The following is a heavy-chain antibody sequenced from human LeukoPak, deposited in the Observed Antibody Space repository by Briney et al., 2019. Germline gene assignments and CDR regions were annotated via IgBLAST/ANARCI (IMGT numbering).Heavy chain of an antibody. J-gene: IGHJ4*02. CDR3: ARAWQWLVTKGGYFGY. CDR2: IKQDGSEK. Sequence: GGSLRLSCAASGFTFSSYWMSWVRQAPGKGLEWVANIKQDGSEKYYVDSVKGRFTISRDNAKNSLYLQMNSLRAEDTAVYYCARAWQWLVTKGGYFGYWGQGTLVTVSS. V-gene: IGHV3-7*01. D-gene: IGHD6-19*01. CDR1: GFTFSSYW.